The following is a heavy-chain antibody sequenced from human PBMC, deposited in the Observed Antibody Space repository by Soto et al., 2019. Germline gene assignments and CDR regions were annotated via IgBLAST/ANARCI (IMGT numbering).Heavy chain of an antibody. CDR2: INPDSGGA. CDR1: GYKFIGYY. Sequence: QVQLVQSGAEVKTPGASVKVSCKASGYKFIGYYIHWVRQAPGQGLEWMGWINPDSGGAHYGEKFQGRVTMTIDTSITTAYMELSRLRSDDTDTAVYYCARDLGGTSSYLGYWGQGTLVTVSS. V-gene: IGHV1-2*02. CDR3: ARDLGGTSSYLGY. D-gene: IGHD3-16*01. J-gene: IGHJ4*02.